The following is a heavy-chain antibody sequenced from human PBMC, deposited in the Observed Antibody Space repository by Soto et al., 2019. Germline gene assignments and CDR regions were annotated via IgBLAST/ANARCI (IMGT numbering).Heavy chain of an antibody. CDR1: GGSISSGDYY. V-gene: IGHV4-30-4*01. Sequence: QVQLQESGPGLVKPSQTLSLTCTVSGGSISSGDYYWSWIRQPPGKGLEWIGYIYYSGSTYYNPSLKSRVTIAVDTSKNHFSLKLSSVTAADTAVYYCARDDGIAAAGTNAFYIWGQGTMVTVSS. J-gene: IGHJ3*02. D-gene: IGHD6-13*01. CDR2: IYYSGST. CDR3: ARDDGIAAAGTNAFYI.